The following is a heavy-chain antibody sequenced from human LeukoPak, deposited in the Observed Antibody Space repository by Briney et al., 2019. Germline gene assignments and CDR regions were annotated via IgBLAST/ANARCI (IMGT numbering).Heavy chain of an antibody. V-gene: IGHV3-30*02. J-gene: IGHJ1*01. CDR3: AKDARIVGATIAAYFQH. D-gene: IGHD1-26*01. CDR1: GFTFSSYG. CDR2: IRYDGSNK. Sequence: PGGSLRLSCAASGFTFSSYGMHWVRQAPGKGLEWVAFIRYDGSNKYYADSVKGRFTISRDNSKNTLYLQMKSLRAEDTAVYYCAKDARIVGATIAAYFQHWGQGTLVTVSS.